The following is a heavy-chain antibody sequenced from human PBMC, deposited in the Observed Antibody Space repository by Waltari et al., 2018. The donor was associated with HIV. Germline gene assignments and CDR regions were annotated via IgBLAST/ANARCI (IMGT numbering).Heavy chain of an antibody. Sequence: TLKESGPSVVKPTQTLTLTCTFSGFSLNSGGVGVGWIRQPPGKALEWLALIYWDDDKRYNPSLKNRLTIKKHTSDGQVVLNMTNVDPLDTATYFCARVVTSLYFYFDYWGPGALVTVSS. J-gene: IGHJ4*02. V-gene: IGHV2-5*02. CDR1: GFSLNSGGVG. D-gene: IGHD3-10*01. CDR3: ARVVTSLYFYFDY. CDR2: IYWDDDK.